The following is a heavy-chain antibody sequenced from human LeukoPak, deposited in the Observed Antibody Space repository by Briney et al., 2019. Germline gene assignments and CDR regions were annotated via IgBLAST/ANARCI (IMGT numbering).Heavy chain of an antibody. V-gene: IGHV3-23*01. CDR1: RFPFSAYP. Sequence: GGSLRLSCAASRFPFSAYPMGWARRAPGKGLEWVSGISASGDVTFHADPVKGRFTISRDNSKNTLYLQMNSLRAEDTAEYYCAKSLLTTASGTGRAFDIWGQGTMVTVSS. CDR2: ISASGDVT. CDR3: AKSLLTTASGTGRAFDI. D-gene: IGHD1-26*01. J-gene: IGHJ3*02.